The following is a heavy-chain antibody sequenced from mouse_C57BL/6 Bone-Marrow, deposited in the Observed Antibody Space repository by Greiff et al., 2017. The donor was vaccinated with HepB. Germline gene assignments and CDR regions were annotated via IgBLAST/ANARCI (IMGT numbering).Heavy chain of an antibody. D-gene: IGHD1-1*01. V-gene: IGHV1-26*01. CDR1: GYTFTDYY. CDR3: ARSKTVVAYYAMDY. CDR2: INPNNGGT. J-gene: IGHJ4*01. Sequence: VQLQQSGPELVKPGASVKISCKASGYTFTDYYMNWVKQSHGKSLEWIGDINPNNGGTSYNQKFKGKATLTVDKSSSTAYMELRSLTSEDSAVYCCARSKTVVAYYAMDYWGQGTSVTVSS.